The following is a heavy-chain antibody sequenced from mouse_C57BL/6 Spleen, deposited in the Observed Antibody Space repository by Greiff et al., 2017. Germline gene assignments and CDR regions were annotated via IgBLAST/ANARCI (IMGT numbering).Heavy chain of an antibody. CDR2: LCPGSGSP. V-gene: IGHV1-55*01. CDR1: GFTFTSYW. D-gene: IGHD1-1*01. J-gene: IGHJ2*01. CDR3: ARMVITTVDFDY. Sequence: QVQLMQPGAEFVKPGASVKMSCKASGFTFTSYWITWVRQRPGQGLEWVGALCPGSGSPYYNERFKSKSTLTVDTSASTAYMQLSSLTSEDSAVYNCARMVITTVDFDYWGQGTTLTVSS.